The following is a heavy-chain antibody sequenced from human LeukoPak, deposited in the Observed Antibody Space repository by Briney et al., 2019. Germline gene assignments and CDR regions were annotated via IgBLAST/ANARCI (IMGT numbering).Heavy chain of an antibody. CDR1: GFTFSSYA. CDR2: ISGSGGST. D-gene: IGHD2-15*01. J-gene: IGHJ4*02. CDR3: AKASYCSCGSCYSSGTDY. V-gene: IGHV3-23*01. Sequence: GGSLRLSCAASGFTFSSYAMSWVRQAPGKGLEWVSAISGSGGSTYYADSVKGRFTISRDNSKNTLYLQMNSLRAEDTAVYYCAKASYCSCGSCYSSGTDYWGQGTLVTVSS.